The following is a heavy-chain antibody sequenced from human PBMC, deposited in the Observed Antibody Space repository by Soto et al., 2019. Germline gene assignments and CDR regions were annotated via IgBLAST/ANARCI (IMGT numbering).Heavy chain of an antibody. J-gene: IGHJ4*02. CDR1: GGSISSYY. Sequence: ASETLSLTCTVSGGSISSYYWSWIRQPPGKGLEWIGYIYYSGSTNYNPSLKSRVTISVDTSKNQFSLKLSSVTAADTAVYYCARHESTYDFWSGHTWDYWGQGTLVTVSS. D-gene: IGHD3-3*01. V-gene: IGHV4-59*08. CDR3: ARHESTYDFWSGHTWDY. CDR2: IYYSGST.